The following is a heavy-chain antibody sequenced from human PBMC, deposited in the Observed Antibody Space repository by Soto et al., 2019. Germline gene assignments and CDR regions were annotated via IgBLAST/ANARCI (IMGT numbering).Heavy chain of an antibody. Sequence: GGSLRLSCAASGFTFSSYEMNWVRQAPGKGLEWVSYISSSGSTIYCADSVKGRFTISRDNAKNSLYLQMNSLRAEDTAVYYCARGVGSSSFNWFDPWGQGTLVTVS. J-gene: IGHJ5*02. D-gene: IGHD6-6*01. V-gene: IGHV3-48*03. CDR2: ISSSGSTI. CDR3: ARGVGSSSFNWFDP. CDR1: GFTFSSYE.